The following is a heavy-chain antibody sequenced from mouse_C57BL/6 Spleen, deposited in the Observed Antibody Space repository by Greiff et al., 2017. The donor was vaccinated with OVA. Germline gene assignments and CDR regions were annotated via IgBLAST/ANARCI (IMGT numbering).Heavy chain of an antibody. V-gene: IGHV1-9*01. Sequence: QVQLKQSGAELMKPGASVKLSCKATGYTFTGYWIEWVKQRPGHGLEWIGEILPGSGSTNYNEKFKGKATFTADTSSNTAYMQLSSLTTEDSAIYCCARREVVKFHWYFDVWGTGTTVTVSS. J-gene: IGHJ1*03. CDR1: GYTFTGYW. D-gene: IGHD1-1*01. CDR3: ARREVVKFHWYFDV. CDR2: ILPGSGST.